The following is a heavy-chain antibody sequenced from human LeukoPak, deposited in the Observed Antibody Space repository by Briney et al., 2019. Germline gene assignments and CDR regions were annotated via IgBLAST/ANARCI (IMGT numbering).Heavy chain of an antibody. V-gene: IGHV3-33*01. D-gene: IGHD2-15*01. Sequence: GRSLRLSCAASGFTFSSYGMHWVRQAPGKGLEWVAVIWYDGSNKYYADSVKGRFTISRDNSKNTLYLQMNSLRAEGTAVYYCARAYCSGGSCYGYFQHWGQGTLVTVSS. J-gene: IGHJ1*01. CDR1: GFTFSSYG. CDR2: IWYDGSNK. CDR3: ARAYCSGGSCYGYFQH.